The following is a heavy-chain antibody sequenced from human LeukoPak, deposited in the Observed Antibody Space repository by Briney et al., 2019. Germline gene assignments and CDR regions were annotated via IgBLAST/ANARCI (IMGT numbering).Heavy chain of an antibody. CDR2: IGISGSTK. D-gene: IGHD5-12*01. J-gene: IGHJ4*02. Sequence: GGSLRFSCAASRFTFSSFEMNWVRQAPGKGLEWVSYIGISGSTKYYADSVKGRFTISRDNAKNSLYLQMNSLTAEDTAIYYCAREMGGYPCDYWGQGTLVTVSS. CDR3: AREMGGYPCDY. CDR1: RFTFSSFE. V-gene: IGHV3-48*03.